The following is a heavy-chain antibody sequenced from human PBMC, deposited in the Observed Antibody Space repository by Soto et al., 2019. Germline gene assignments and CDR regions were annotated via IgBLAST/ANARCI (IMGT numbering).Heavy chain of an antibody. CDR1: GDSIRSFY. CDR2: VYHTGTT. CDR3: ARDMSGGSSWYEFDS. D-gene: IGHD6-13*01. Sequence: PSETLSLTCTVSGDSIRSFYWSWVRQPPGRGLEWIGYVYHTGTTNSNPSLKSRVTISPDTSKNLFSLKLISVTPADTAVYFCARDMSGGSSWYEFDSWGPGTLVTVSS. V-gene: IGHV4-59*01. J-gene: IGHJ4*02.